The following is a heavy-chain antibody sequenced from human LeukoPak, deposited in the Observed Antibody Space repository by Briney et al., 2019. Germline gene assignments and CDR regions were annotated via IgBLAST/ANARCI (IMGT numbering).Heavy chain of an antibody. J-gene: IGHJ4*02. CDR1: GFNFGDYD. D-gene: IGHD4-11*01. CDR2: ISASGVTT. CDR3: ARSINYSNYLLDY. Sequence: GGSLRLSCAASGFNFGDYDMTWVSQAPGKGLEWVASISASGVTTNYADSVRGRFTISRDDSNKVAYLRMNSLSAEDTAVYYCARSINYSNYLLDYWGQGTRVTVSS. V-gene: IGHV3-23*01.